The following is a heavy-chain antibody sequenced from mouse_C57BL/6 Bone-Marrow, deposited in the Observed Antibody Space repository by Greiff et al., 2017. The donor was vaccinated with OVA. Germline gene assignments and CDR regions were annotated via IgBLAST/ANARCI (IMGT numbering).Heavy chain of an antibody. CDR3: TPYYSAAY. Sequence: VQLQPSGAELVRPGASVKLSCTASGFNLKDDYMHWVKQRPEPGLAWIGWIAPENGDTEYASKFQGKATITAEASANTAYLQLSSLTSEDTAVYYCTPYYSAAYWGQGTLVTVSA. V-gene: IGHV14-4*01. CDR2: IAPENGDT. D-gene: IGHD2-10*01. J-gene: IGHJ3*01. CDR1: GFNLKDDY.